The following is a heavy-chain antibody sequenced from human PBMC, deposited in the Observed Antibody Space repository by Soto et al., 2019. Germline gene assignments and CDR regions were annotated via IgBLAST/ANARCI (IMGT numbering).Heavy chain of an antibody. CDR2: IYYSGST. V-gene: IGHV4-59*01. J-gene: IGHJ6*02. D-gene: IGHD6-13*01. CDR1: GGSISSYY. CDR3: ARVKQQLGSYYYYGMDV. Sequence: ETLSLTCAVSGGSISSYYWSWVRQPPGKGLEWIGYIYYSGSTNYNPSLKSRVTISVDTSKNQFSLKLSSVTAADTAVYYCARVKQQLGSYYYYGMDVWGQGTTVTVSS.